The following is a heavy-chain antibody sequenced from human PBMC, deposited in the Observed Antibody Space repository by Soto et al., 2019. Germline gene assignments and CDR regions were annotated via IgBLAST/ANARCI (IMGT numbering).Heavy chain of an antibody. V-gene: IGHV4-59*01. Sequence: QVQLQESGPGLVKPSETLSLTCTVSGDSISRYYWSWIRQAPGKGLEWIGYIYYSGSTNYNPSLEGRVTLAVDTSKNQFSLKLSSVTAADTAVYYCARNADSGYNRGPLDYWGQGTLVTVSS. J-gene: IGHJ4*02. CDR3: ARNADSGYNRGPLDY. CDR2: IYYSGST. D-gene: IGHD6-13*01. CDR1: GDSISRYY.